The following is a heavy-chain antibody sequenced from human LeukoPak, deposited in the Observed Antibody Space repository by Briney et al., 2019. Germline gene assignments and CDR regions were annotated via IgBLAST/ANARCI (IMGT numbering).Heavy chain of an antibody. CDR3: ARLGTAMDYSAFDI. D-gene: IGHD5-18*01. V-gene: IGHV3-30*02. CDR1: GFTFSSYG. J-gene: IGHJ3*02. Sequence: GGSLRLSCAASGFTFSSYGMHWVRQAPGKGLEWVAFIRYDGSNKYYADSVKGRFTISRDNSKNTLYLQMNSLRAEDTAVYYCARLGTAMDYSAFDIWGQGTMVTVSS. CDR2: IRYDGSNK.